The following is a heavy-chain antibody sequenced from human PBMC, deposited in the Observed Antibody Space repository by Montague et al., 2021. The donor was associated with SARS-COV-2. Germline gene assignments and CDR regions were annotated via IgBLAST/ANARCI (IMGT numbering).Heavy chain of an antibody. CDR1: GDSTNSWK. CDR3: AREWSASDF. CDR2: VFNNGDT. D-gene: IGHD2-15*01. J-gene: IGHJ4*02. Sequence: SETLSLTCTVSGDSTNSWKWHWLRQPPGKGLERIGYVFNNGDTYYNPSLKSRVTISVDTSKRQFYLNLNSVTAADTAVYYCAREWSASDFWGQGTLVTVSS. V-gene: IGHV4-59*12.